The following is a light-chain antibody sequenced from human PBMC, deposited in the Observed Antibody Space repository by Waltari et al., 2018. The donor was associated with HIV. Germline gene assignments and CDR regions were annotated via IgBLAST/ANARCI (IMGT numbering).Light chain of an antibody. V-gene: IGLV1-44*01. J-gene: IGLJ1*01. CDR1: TSNIGGNT. CDR2: SNT. CDR3: AAWDDSLKGGA. Sequence: QSVLAQPPSASGTPGQRVTISCSGSTSNIGGNTVSWYQQLPGTAPKLLIYSNTQRPSRVPDRCHDSPSGTSASLVISGLQSEDEADYYCAAWDDSLKGGAFGPGTKVTVL.